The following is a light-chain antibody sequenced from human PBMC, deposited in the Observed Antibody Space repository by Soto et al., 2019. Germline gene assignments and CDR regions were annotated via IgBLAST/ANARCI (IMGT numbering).Light chain of an antibody. CDR1: QSVSSY. CDR3: QQRSNWPGT. J-gene: IGKJ1*01. Sequence: EIVLTQSPATLSLSPGERATLSCRASQSVSSYLDWYQQKPGQAPRLLIYDASNRSTGIPARFSGSGSGTDFTLTISSLEPEDFAVYYCQQRSNWPGTFGQGTKVDIK. CDR2: DAS. V-gene: IGKV3-11*01.